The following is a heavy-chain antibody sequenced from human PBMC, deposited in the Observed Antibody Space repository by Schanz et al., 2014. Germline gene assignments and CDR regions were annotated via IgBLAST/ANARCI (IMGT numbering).Heavy chain of an antibody. CDR2: ISYHGSER. J-gene: IGHJ4*02. Sequence: QVQLVESGGGVVQPGGSLRLSCAGSGFSFSDYGMHWVRQAPGRGLEWVAVISYHGSERYYADSVKGRFTISRDNSKNTLDLQMSSLRADDTAVYYCVKEGTVVSGSPRDYWGQGALVTVSS. CDR3: VKEGTVVSGSPRDY. D-gene: IGHD3-10*01. CDR1: GFSFSDYG. V-gene: IGHV3-30*18.